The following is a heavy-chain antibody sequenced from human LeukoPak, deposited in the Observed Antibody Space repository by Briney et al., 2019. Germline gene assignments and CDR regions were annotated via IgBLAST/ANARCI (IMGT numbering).Heavy chain of an antibody. CDR1: GFTFSNAW. CDR3: TTDYDILTGPAPYYYYGMDV. CDR2: IKSKTDGGTT. Sequence: GGSLRLSCAASGFTFSNAWMSWVRQAPGKGLEWVGRIKSKTDGGTTDYAAPVKGRFTILRDDSKNTLYLQMNSLKTGDTAVYYCTTDYDILTGPAPYYYYGMDVWGQGTTVTVSS. V-gene: IGHV3-15*01. D-gene: IGHD3-9*01. J-gene: IGHJ6*02.